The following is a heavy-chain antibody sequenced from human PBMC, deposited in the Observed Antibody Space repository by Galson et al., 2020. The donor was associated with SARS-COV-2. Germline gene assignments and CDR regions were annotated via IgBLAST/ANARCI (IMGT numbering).Heavy chain of an antibody. D-gene: IGHD2-21*02. CDR3: ARHHCSGGDCYKGFDP. V-gene: IGHV5-51*01. Sequence: GESLKISCKGAGYNFSNYWIAWVRQMPGKGLEWRGIIYPVDSDTRDSPSFQGQVTIPADKSISTAYLQWSSLKTSDTAIYYCARHHCSGGDCYKGFDPWGQGTLVTVSS. J-gene: IGHJ5*02. CDR1: GYNFSNYW. CDR2: IYPVDSDT.